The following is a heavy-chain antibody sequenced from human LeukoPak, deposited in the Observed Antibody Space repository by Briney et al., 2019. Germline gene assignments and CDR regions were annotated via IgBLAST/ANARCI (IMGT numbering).Heavy chain of an antibody. CDR2: IKSKTDGGTT. J-gene: IGHJ4*02. CDR3: TTGKVGGVLNY. Sequence: GGSLRLSCAASGFTFSNAWMRWVCQAPGKGLEWVGRIKSKTDGGTTDYAAPVKGRFTISRDDSKNTLYLQMNSLKTGGAAVYYFTTGKVGGVLNYWGQGTLVTVSS. V-gene: IGHV3-15*01. D-gene: IGHD1-26*01. CDR1: GFTFSNAW.